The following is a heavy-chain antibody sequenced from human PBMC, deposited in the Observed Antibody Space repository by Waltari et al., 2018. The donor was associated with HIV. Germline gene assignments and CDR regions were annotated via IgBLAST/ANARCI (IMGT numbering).Heavy chain of an antibody. Sequence: QVQLQDSGPGLLNPSATLSLTCTVSGGSISSYYWSWNRLPPGKGLAWIGYIYYSGRPNYNPSLKSRVTISVETSKNQFSLKLSSVTAADTAVYYCARHSPEVVVTSYWYFDLWGRGTLVTVSS. J-gene: IGHJ2*01. CDR3: ARHSPEVVVTSYWYFDL. D-gene: IGHD2-21*02. CDR2: IYYSGRP. CDR1: GGSISSYY. V-gene: IGHV4-59*08.